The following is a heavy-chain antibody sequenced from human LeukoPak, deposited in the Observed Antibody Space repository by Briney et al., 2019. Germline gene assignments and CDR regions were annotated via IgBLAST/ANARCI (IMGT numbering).Heavy chain of an antibody. CDR3: ASCSVAGGVFDY. CDR2: ISAYNGNT. Sequence: ASVKVSCKASGYTFTSYGISWVRQAPGQGLEWMGWISAYNGNTNYAQKLQGGVTMTTDTSTSTAYMELRSLRSDDTAVYYCASCSVAGGVFDYWGQGTLVTVSS. CDR1: GYTFTSYG. J-gene: IGHJ4*02. D-gene: IGHD6-19*01. V-gene: IGHV1-18*01.